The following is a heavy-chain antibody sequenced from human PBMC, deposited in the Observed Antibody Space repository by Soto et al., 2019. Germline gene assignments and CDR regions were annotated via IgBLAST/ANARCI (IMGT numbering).Heavy chain of an antibody. D-gene: IGHD2-15*01. V-gene: IGHV4-4*02. CDR2: IYHSGST. J-gene: IGHJ4*01. CDR3: STLPPRIVVMTLPFPS. Sequence: QPGKGLEWIGEIYHSGSTNYNPSLKSRVTISVDKSKNQFSLKLSSVTAADTAVYYCSTLPPRIVVMTLPFPSWGNGSPVTVTS.